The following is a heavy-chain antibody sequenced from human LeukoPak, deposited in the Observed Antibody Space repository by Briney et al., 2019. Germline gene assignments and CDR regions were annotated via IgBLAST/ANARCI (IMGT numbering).Heavy chain of an antibody. J-gene: IGHJ4*02. CDR2: INHSGST. D-gene: IGHD6-13*01. Sequence: SETLSLTCAVYGGSFSGYYWSWIRQPPGKGLEWIGEINHSGSTNYNPSLKSRVTISVDTSKNQFSLKLSSVTAADTAVYYCAQAGRGLFDYWGQGTLVTVSS. CDR3: AQAGRGLFDY. CDR1: GGSFSGYY. V-gene: IGHV4-34*01.